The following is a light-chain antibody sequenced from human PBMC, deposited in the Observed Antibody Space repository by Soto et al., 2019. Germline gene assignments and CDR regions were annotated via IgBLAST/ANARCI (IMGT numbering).Light chain of an antibody. CDR2: DVS. Sequence: QSALTQPASVSGSPGQSITISCTGTSSDVGGYNYVSWYQQHPGKAPKLMIYDVSNRPSGVSNRFSGSKSGNTASLTISGLQAEDEADYYCSSDTSSSTQVVFGGGTKLTVL. V-gene: IGLV2-14*03. CDR3: SSDTSSSTQVV. CDR1: SSDVGGYNY. J-gene: IGLJ2*01.